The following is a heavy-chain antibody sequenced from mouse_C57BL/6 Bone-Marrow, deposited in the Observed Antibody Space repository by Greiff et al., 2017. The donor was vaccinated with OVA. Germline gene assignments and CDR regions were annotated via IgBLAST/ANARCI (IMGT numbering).Heavy chain of an antibody. Sequence: VQLKQSGTVLARPGASVKMSCKTSGYTFTSYWMHWVKQRPGQGLEWIGAIYPGNSDTSYNQKFKGKAKLTAVTSASTAYMELSSLTNEDSAVYYCTSDLLWLRRPFAYWGQGTLVTVSA. J-gene: IGHJ3*01. CDR2: IYPGNSDT. V-gene: IGHV1-5*01. CDR1: GYTFTSYW. D-gene: IGHD2-2*01. CDR3: TSDLLWLRRPFAY.